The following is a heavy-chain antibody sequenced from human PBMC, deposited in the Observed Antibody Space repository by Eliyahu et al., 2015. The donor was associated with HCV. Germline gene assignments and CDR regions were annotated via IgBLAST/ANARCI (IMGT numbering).Heavy chain of an antibody. CDR3: ARYDSSGYYLGN. CDR2: ISSSTSSTI. CDR1: XXTFSSSA. Sequence: EVQLVESGGGXVQPGGSLRLSCAASXXTFSSSAMNWVRQAPGKGLEWLSYISSSTSSTIYYADSVKGRFIISRDDAKNSLYLQMKSLRDEDTAVYYCARYDSSGYYLGNWGQGTLVTVSX. J-gene: IGHJ4*02. V-gene: IGHV3-48*02. D-gene: IGHD3-22*01.